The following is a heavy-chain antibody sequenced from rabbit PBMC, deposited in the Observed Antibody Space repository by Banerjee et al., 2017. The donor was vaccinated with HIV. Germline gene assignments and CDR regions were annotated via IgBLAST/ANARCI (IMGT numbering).Heavy chain of an antibody. CDR1: GFSFSEKEV. J-gene: IGHJ4*01. CDR3: ARGNGGGGDGLDL. Sequence: QSLEESGGGLVKPEGSLTLTCKASGFSFSEKEVMCWVRQAPGKGLEWIGCINTITGKTVYATWAKGRFTISRASSTTVFLQMTSLTAADTATYFCARGNGGGGDGLDLWGPGTLVTVS. D-gene: IGHD2-1*01. V-gene: IGHV1S40*01. CDR2: INTITGKT.